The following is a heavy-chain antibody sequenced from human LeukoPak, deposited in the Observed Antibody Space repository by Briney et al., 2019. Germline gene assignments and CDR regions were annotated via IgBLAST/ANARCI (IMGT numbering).Heavy chain of an antibody. D-gene: IGHD3-3*01. CDR2: IYYSGST. CDR1: GGSISSSSYY. J-gene: IGHJ4*02. V-gene: IGHV4-39*01. Sequence: SETLSLTCTVSGGSISSSSYYWGLIRQPPGKWLEWIGSIYYSGSTYYNPSLKSRVTISVGTSKNQFSLKLSSVTAADTAVYYCARLTTIIDFDYWGQGTLVTVSS. CDR3: ARLTTIIDFDY.